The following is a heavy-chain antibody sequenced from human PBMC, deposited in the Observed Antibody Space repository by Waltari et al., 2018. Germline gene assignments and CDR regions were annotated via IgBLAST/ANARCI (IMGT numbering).Heavy chain of an antibody. CDR2: INTRTGNS. V-gene: IGHV7-4-1*02. CDR3: AAGLDYLSSYFDP. D-gene: IGHD4-17*01. Sequence: QVQLVQSGSELKEPGASVKVSCQTSGYTFISNAMNWLRQAPGQGLQGMGWINTRTGNSTYAQGFTGRFVFSLDTSVGTASLQINSLEAADTAVYYCAAGLDYLSSYFDPWGQGTLVTVSS. CDR1: GYTFISNA. J-gene: IGHJ5*02.